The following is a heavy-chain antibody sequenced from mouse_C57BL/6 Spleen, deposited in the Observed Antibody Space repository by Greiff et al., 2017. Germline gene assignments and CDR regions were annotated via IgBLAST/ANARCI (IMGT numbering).Heavy chain of an antibody. CDR1: GFTFSDYG. D-gene: IGHD2-1*01. Sequence: EVKLMESGGGLVQPGGSLKLSCAASGFTFSDYGMAWVRQAPRKGPEWVAFISNLAYSIYYADTVTGRFTISRENAKNTLYLEMSSLRSEDTAMYYCARYGGYYGNYGAMDYWGQGTSVTVSS. V-gene: IGHV5-15*01. CDR3: ARYGGYYGNYGAMDY. J-gene: IGHJ4*01. CDR2: ISNLAYSI.